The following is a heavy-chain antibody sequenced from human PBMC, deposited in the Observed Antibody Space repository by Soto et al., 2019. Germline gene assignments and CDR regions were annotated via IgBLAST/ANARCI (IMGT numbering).Heavy chain of an antibody. J-gene: IGHJ6*02. CDR3: ARGQRYYDFWSGYYQSGYYGMDV. D-gene: IGHD3-3*01. CDR2: MNPNSGNT. CDR1: GYTFTSYD. Sequence: SVEVYVKGSGYTFTSYDINWVRQATGQGLEWMGWMNPNSGNTGYAQKFQGRVTMTRNTSISTAYMELSSLRSEDTAVYYCARGQRYYDFWSGYYQSGYYGMDVWGQGTTVTVSS. V-gene: IGHV1-8*01.